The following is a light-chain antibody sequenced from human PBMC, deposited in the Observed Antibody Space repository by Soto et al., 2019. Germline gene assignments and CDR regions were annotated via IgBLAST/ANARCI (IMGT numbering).Light chain of an antibody. CDR1: QNVNRY. CDR3: QQRGNWPIT. Sequence: EIVLTQSPATLSLSPGERATLSCRTRQNVNRYLAWYQQKPGQAPRLLIYDASNRATGIPARFSGSGSGTDFTLTVSSLEPEDFAVYYCQQRGNWPITFGQGTRLEIK. V-gene: IGKV3-11*01. CDR2: DAS. J-gene: IGKJ5*01.